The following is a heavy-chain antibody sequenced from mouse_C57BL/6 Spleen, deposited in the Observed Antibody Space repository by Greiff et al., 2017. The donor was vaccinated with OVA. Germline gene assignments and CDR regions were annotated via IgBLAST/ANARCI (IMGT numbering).Heavy chain of an antibody. CDR2: INPNYGTT. D-gene: IGHD1-1*01. CDR1: GYSFTDYN. V-gene: IGHV1-39*01. Sequence: EVQLKESGPELVKPGASVKISCKASGYSFTDYNMNWVKQSNGKSLEWIGVINPNYGTTSSNQKFKGKATLTVDQSSSTAYMQLNSLTSEDSAVYYCARNCGSKYYFDYWGQGTTLTVSS. CDR3: ARNCGSKYYFDY. J-gene: IGHJ2*01.